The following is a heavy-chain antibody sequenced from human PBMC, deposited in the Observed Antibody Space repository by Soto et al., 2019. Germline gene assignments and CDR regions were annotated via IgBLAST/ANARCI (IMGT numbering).Heavy chain of an antibody. CDR1: GGTFSSYA. J-gene: IGHJ4*02. Sequence: ASVKVSCKASGGTFSSYAISWVRQAPGQGLEWMGGIIPIFGTANYAQKFQGRVTITADESTSTAYMELSSLRSEDTAVYYCASSGEDYDSSGYHGDYWGQGTLVTVSS. CDR3: ASSGEDYDSSGYHGDY. V-gene: IGHV1-69*13. CDR2: IIPIFGTA. D-gene: IGHD3-22*01.